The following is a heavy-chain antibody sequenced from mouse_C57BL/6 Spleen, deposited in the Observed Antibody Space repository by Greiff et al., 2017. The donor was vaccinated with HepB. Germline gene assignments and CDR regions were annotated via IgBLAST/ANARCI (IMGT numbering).Heavy chain of an antibody. Sequence: EVKLVESGGDLVKPGGSLKLSCAASGFTFSSYGMSWVRQTPDKRLEWVATISSGGSYTYYPDSVKGRFTISRDNAKNTLYLQMSSLKSEDTAVYYCARGDYDEAWFAYWGQGTLVTVSA. J-gene: IGHJ3*01. V-gene: IGHV5-6*01. CDR2: ISSGGSYT. D-gene: IGHD2-4*01. CDR3: ARGDYDEAWFAY. CDR1: GFTFSSYG.